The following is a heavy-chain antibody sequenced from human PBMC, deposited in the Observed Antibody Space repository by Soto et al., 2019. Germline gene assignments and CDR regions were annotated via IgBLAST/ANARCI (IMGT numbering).Heavy chain of an antibody. CDR1: GFTFSSYA. D-gene: IGHD2-2*01. CDR3: ARDGPRDIVVVTAALYYYGMDV. Sequence: GGSLRLSCAASGFTFSSYAMHWVRQAPGKGLEWVAVISYDGSNKYYADSVKGRLTISRDNSKNTLYLQMNSLRAEDTAVYYCARDGPRDIVVVTAALYYYGMDVWGQGTKVTVYS. V-gene: IGHV3-30-3*01. J-gene: IGHJ6*02. CDR2: ISYDGSNK.